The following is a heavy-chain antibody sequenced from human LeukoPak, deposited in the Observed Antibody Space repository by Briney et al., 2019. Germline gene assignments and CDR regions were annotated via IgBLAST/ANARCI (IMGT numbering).Heavy chain of an antibody. CDR2: IHYTGST. CDR3: ARGGYYGSGNDFRFDP. CDR1: GYSLSSGYY. D-gene: IGHD3-10*01. V-gene: IGHV4-61*01. Sequence: SETLSLTCTVSGYSLSSGYYWSWIRQSPGKGLECIGYIHYTGSTNYNPSLKSRVTISVETSKNQFSLKLKSVTAADTAVYYCARGGYYGSGNDFRFDPWGQGTLVTVSS. J-gene: IGHJ5*02.